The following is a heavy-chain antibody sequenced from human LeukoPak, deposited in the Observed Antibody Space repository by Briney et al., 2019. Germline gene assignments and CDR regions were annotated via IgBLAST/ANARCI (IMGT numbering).Heavy chain of an antibody. Sequence: SVKVSCKASGGTFSSYAISWVRQAPGQGLEWMGGIIPIFGTANYAQKFQGRVTITTDESTSTAYMELSSLRSEDTAVYYCARGRDYSNPFDYWGQGTLVTVSS. J-gene: IGHJ4*02. V-gene: IGHV1-69*05. CDR2: IIPIFGTA. CDR3: ARGRDYSNPFDY. CDR1: GGTFSSYA. D-gene: IGHD4-11*01.